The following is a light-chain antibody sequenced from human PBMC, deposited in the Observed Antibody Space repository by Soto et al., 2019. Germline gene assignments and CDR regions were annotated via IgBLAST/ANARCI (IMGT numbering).Light chain of an antibody. V-gene: IGLV2-23*01. CDR1: SSDVGAYDL. CDR3: CSSAGNRIFV. CDR2: EDL. Sequence: QSALPQPASVSGSPGQSITISCIGTSSDVGAYDLVSWYQQHPGTAPRLIIYEDLRRPSGIDSRFSGSHSGNKASLTISGIREEDEGNYHCCSSAGNRIFVFGGGTKLTVL. J-gene: IGLJ3*02.